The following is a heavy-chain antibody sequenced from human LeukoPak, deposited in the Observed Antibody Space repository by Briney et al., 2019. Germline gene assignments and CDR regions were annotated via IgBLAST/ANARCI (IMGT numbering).Heavy chain of an antibody. V-gene: IGHV3-20*04. CDR2: INWNGDSR. J-gene: IGHJ3*02. CDR3: ARVGNSFFGTAMDAFDI. Sequence: GGSLRLSCAASGFTFDDYGMSSVRQVPGKGLEWVSFINWNGDSRGYVDSVKGRFTVSRDKATKSLYLEMNSLRDEDTAFFYCARVGNSFFGTAMDAFDIWSQGTLVTVSS. D-gene: IGHD3-3*01. CDR1: GFTFDDYG.